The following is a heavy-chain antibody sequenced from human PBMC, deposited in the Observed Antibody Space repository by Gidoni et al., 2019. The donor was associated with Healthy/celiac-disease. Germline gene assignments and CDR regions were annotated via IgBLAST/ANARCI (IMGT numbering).Heavy chain of an antibody. CDR3: ARDYCSGGSCYGLDAFDI. CDR2: INAGNGNT. Sequence: QVQLVQSGAEEKMPGAAVKVPGMASGYTFTSYAMHWVRQAPGQMLEWMVWINAGNGNTKYSPKFQGRVTITRDTSASTAYMELSSLRSEDTAVYYCARDYCSGGSCYGLDAFDIWGQGTMVTVSS. CDR1: GYTFTSYA. V-gene: IGHV1-3*05. J-gene: IGHJ3*02. D-gene: IGHD2-15*01.